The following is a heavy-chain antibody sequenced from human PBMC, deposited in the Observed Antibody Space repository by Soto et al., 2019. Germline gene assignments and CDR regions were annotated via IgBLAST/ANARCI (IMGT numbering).Heavy chain of an antibody. CDR1: GYTFTNYY. CDR3: ARAYTTSCPGP. Sequence: SVKVSCKASGYTFTNYYMHWVRQAPGQGLEWMGMINPTGGSTTYAQKFQGRVSMTRDTSTNTVYMELSGLRSEDTAVYYCARAYTTSCPGPWGQGTLVTVSS. V-gene: IGHV1-46*01. CDR2: INPTGGST. J-gene: IGHJ5*02. D-gene: IGHD6-6*01.